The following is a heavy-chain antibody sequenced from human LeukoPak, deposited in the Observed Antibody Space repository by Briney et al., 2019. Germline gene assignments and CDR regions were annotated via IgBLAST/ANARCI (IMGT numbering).Heavy chain of an antibody. D-gene: IGHD1-26*01. CDR2: ISSSSSYI. V-gene: IGHV3-21*01. CDR3: ARVLGFVGATKSFDS. J-gene: IGHJ4*02. CDR1: GFFFSSYT. Sequence: GGSLRLSCAASGFFFSSYTMDWVRQAPGKGLEWVSSISSSSSYIYYADSVKGRFTISRDNAKNSLYLQMNNLRGEDTAVYYCARVLGFVGATKSFDSWGQGTLVTVSS.